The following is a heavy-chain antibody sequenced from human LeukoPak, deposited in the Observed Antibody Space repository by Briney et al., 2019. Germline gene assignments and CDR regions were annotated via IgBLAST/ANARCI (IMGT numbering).Heavy chain of an antibody. CDR2: ISSSSSYI. J-gene: IGHJ4*02. V-gene: IGHV3-21*01. CDR1: GFTFSSYS. D-gene: IGHD5-18*01. Sequence: KRGGSLRLSCAASGFTFSSYSMNWVRQAPGKGLEWVSSISSSSSYIYYADSVKGRFTISRDNAKNSLYLQMNSLRAEDTAVYYCARDYLVDTAMVTEDYWGQGTLVTVSS. CDR3: ARDYLVDTAMVTEDY.